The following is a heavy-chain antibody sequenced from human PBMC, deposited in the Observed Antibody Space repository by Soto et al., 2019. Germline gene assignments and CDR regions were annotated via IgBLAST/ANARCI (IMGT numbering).Heavy chain of an antibody. V-gene: IGHV6-1*01. Sequence: QSQTLSLTCAISGDSVSSNSAAWNWIRQSPSRGLEWLGRTYYRSKWYNDYAVSVKSRITINPDTSKNQFSLQLNSVTPEDTAVYYCAREPQPTSTASIAVAGTTFDYWGQGTLVTVSS. D-gene: IGHD6-19*01. CDR2: TYYRSKWYN. J-gene: IGHJ4*02. CDR1: GDSVSSNSAA. CDR3: AREPQPTSTASIAVAGTTFDY.